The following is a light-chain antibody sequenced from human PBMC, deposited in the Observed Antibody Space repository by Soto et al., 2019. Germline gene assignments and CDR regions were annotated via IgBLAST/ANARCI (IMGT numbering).Light chain of an antibody. J-gene: IGKJ5*01. Sequence: DILLTYSPVSLPVTPGEPASISCRSSQILLHSNGYSYLDWYLQKPGQSPQLLIYLGSNRASGVPDRFSGSGSGTDFTLKISRVEAEDVGVYYCMQALQTPAFGQGTRLAIK. CDR3: MQALQTPA. V-gene: IGKV2-28*01. CDR2: LGS. CDR1: QILLHSNGYSY.